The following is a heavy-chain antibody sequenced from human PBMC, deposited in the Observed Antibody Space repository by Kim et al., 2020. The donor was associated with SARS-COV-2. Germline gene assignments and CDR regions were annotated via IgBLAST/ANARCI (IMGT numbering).Heavy chain of an antibody. V-gene: IGHV1-3*01. D-gene: IGHD3-22*01. CDR3: ARGLRGMYYYDSSGYYFDY. Sequence: GRVTITRDTSASTAYMELSSLRSEDTAVYYCARGLRGMYYYDSSGYYFDYWGQGTLVTVSS. J-gene: IGHJ4*02.